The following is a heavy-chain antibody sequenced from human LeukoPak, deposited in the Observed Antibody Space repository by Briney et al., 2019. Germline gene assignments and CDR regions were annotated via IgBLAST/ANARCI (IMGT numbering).Heavy chain of an antibody. J-gene: IGHJ4*02. CDR1: GFSISTND. CDR3: AKRSPPY. Sequence: GGSLRLSCTASGFSISTNDMNWIRQTSGKGLEWVSLIYISGITKYADSVQGRFIISRDSSKDTLYLQMNSLRAEDTAIYYCAKRSPPYWGQGTLVSVSS. D-gene: IGHD3-10*01. CDR2: IYISGIT. V-gene: IGHV3-66*01.